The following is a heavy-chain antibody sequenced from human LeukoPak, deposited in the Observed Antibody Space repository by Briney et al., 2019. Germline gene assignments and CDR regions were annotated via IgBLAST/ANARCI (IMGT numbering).Heavy chain of an antibody. D-gene: IGHD3-10*01. Sequence: GESLRLSCAASGFTFSSYGMHWVRQAPGKGLEWVAVISYDGSNKYYADSVKGRFTISRDNSKNTLYLQMNSLRAEDTAVYYCAKDPRPYYYGSGSYYAYYFDYWGQGTLVTVSS. CDR3: AKDPRPYYYGSGSYYAYYFDY. CDR2: ISYDGSNK. J-gene: IGHJ4*02. V-gene: IGHV3-30*18. CDR1: GFTFSSYG.